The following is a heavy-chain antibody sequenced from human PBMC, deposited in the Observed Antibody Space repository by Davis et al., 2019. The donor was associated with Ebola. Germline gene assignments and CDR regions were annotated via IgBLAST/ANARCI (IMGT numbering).Heavy chain of an antibody. V-gene: IGHV3-30*18. Sequence: PGGSLRLSCAASGFTFSSYGMHWVRQAPGKGLAWVAVISYDGSNKYYADSVKGRFTISRDNSKNTLYLQMNSLRAEDTAVYYCAKFGGYCSSTSCYSPHYYYYYGMDVWGQGTTVTVSS. J-gene: IGHJ6*02. CDR2: ISYDGSNK. CDR1: GFTFSSYG. D-gene: IGHD2-2*02. CDR3: AKFGGYCSSTSCYSPHYYYYYGMDV.